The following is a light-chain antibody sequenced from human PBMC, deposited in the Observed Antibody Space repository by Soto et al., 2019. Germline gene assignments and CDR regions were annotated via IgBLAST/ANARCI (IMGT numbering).Light chain of an antibody. Sequence: QSALTQSPSASASPGQSVTISCTGSSGDVGAYNYVSWYQQHPGKAPKLIIYEVNKRPSGVPDRFSGSKSGITASLTVSGPQADDEADYYCGAHAGSNTWVFGGGTKLTVL. CDR2: EVN. J-gene: IGLJ3*02. CDR3: GAHAGSNTWV. V-gene: IGLV2-8*01. CDR1: SGDVGAYNY.